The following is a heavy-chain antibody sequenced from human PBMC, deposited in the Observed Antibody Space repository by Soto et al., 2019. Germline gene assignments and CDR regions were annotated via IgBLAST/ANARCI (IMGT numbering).Heavy chain of an antibody. D-gene: IGHD5-12*01. Sequence: EVQLVESGGGLVQPGGSLRLSCAASGFTFSSYAMHWVRQAPGKGLEYVSAISSNGGSTYYANSVKGRFTISRDNSKNTLYLQMGSLRAEDMAVYYCARAEDSGYDFDYWGQGTLVTVSS. CDR3: ARAEDSGYDFDY. CDR2: ISSNGGST. V-gene: IGHV3-64*01. CDR1: GFTFSSYA. J-gene: IGHJ4*02.